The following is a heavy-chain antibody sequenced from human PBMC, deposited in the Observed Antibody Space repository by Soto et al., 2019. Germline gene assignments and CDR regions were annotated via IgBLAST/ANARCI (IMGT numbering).Heavy chain of an antibody. Sequence: EVQLVQSFGVLVKHVRFLILSCAASGFTFNKYSMNWVRKATGKGLECVSSITSTTDDQYYAASLNSIFTIPRDNTRNYLSLQIRSLRDEDTGVYYCARDLMPNDRGPGELDYWCPGTLVNVSS. J-gene: IGHJ4*02. D-gene: IGHD3-22*01. CDR2: ITSTTDDQ. CDR3: ARDLMPNDRGPGELDY. V-gene: IGHV3-21*06. CDR1: GFTFNKYS.